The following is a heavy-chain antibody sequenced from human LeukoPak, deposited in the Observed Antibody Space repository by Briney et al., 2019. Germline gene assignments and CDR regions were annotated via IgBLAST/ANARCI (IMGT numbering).Heavy chain of an antibody. J-gene: IGHJ4*02. CDR2: IRYDGSNK. CDR3: ARGLEAAAGLDY. Sequence: GGSLRLSCAASGFTFSSYGMHWVRQAPGKGLEWVAFIRYDGSNKYYADSVKGRFTISRDNSKNTLYLQMNSLRAEDTAVYYCARGLEAAAGLDYWGQGTLVTVSS. CDR1: GFTFSSYG. V-gene: IGHV3-30*02. D-gene: IGHD6-13*01.